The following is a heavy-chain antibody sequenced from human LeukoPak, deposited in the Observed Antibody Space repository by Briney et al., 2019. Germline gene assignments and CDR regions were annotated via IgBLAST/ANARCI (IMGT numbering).Heavy chain of an antibody. CDR3: ARDLEMWSPQFDP. D-gene: IGHD3-3*01. CDR2: IYYSGST. V-gene: IGHV4-59*12. CDR1: GGSISSYY. J-gene: IGHJ5*02. Sequence: PSETLSLTCTVSGGSISSYYWSWIRQPPGKGLEWIGYIYYSGSTNYNPSLKSRVTMSVDTSKNQFSLKLSSVTAADTAVYYCARDLEMWSPQFDPWGQGTLVTVSS.